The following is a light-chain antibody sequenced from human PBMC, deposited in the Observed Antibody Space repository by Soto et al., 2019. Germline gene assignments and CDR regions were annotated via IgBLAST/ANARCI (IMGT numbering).Light chain of an antibody. CDR1: QYFHNY. Sequence: DIQMTQSPSTLSASVGDRVTITCRASQYFHNYLAWYQQKPGEAPILLIYEAAKLSSGVPTRFSGSGTGTECTITISSRQPDDFATYYCQQSNNYPWTFGQGTKVEI. J-gene: IGKJ1*01. CDR2: EAA. V-gene: IGKV1-5*03. CDR3: QQSNNYPWT.